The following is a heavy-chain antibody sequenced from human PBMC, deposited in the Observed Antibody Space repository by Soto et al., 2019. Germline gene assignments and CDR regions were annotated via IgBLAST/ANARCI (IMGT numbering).Heavy chain of an antibody. CDR1: GFIFNSYS. Sequence: TGGSLRLSCVASGFIFNSYSMNWVRQAPGKGLEWISYINSGSTSVFYADSVKGRLTISRDNAKNSLYLQMNSLRAEDTAVYYCGSSASPDAYWGQGTLVTVSS. V-gene: IGHV3-48*01. CDR3: GSSASPDAY. CDR2: INSGSTSV. D-gene: IGHD3-22*01. J-gene: IGHJ4*02.